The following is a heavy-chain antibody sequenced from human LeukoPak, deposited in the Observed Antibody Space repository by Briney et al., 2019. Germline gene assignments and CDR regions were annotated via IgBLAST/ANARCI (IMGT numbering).Heavy chain of an antibody. CDR3: ARVRLQVDV. Sequence: PGGSLRLSCAASGFTFSSYGMHWVRQAPGKGLEWVAVISYDGSNKYYADSVKGRFTISRDNSKSTLYLQMNSLRAEDTAVYYCARVRLQVDVWGKGTTVTVSS. CDR1: GFTFSSYG. CDR2: ISYDGSNK. J-gene: IGHJ6*04. V-gene: IGHV3-30*03.